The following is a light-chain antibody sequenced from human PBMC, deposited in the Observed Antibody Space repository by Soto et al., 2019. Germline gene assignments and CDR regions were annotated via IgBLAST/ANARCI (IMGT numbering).Light chain of an antibody. J-gene: IGKJ1*01. CDR2: GAS. CDR1: QSVSST. Sequence: EIVMTQSPATLSVSPGERATLSCRASQSVSSTLAWYQQKPGQAPRLLIYGASTRATGIPARFSGSGSGTEFTLTISSLQSEDFAVYYCQQYNNWPLTWTFGQGTKV. CDR3: QQYNNWPLTWT. V-gene: IGKV3-15*01.